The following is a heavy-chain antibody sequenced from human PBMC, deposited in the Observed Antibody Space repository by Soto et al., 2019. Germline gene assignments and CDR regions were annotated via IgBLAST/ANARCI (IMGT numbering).Heavy chain of an antibody. D-gene: IGHD2-15*01. CDR3: AKAVGSPASLQYYFDY. Sequence: GGSLRLSCVASGFDLTSSRMNWVRQAPGKGLEWVASISGSGKDTFYRHSVKGRFAISRDNSKNTLYLQMNSLRAEDTAVCYCAKAVGSPASLQYYFDYWGQGTLVTVSS. CDR1: GFDLTSSR. J-gene: IGHJ4*02. V-gene: IGHV3-23*05. CDR2: ISGSGKDT.